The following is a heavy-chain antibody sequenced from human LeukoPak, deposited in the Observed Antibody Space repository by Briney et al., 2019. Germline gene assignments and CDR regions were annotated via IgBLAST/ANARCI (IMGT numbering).Heavy chain of an antibody. CDR1: GLTVTTNF. J-gene: IGHJ4*02. V-gene: IGHV3-23*01. D-gene: IGHD3-16*01. CDR3: AKDGFVSFDY. Sequence: GGSLRLSCAASGLTVTTNFMSWVRQAPGKGLEWVSAISGSGGSTYYADSVKGRFTISRDNSKNTLYLQMNSLRAEDTAVYYCAKDGFVSFDYWGQGTLVTVSS. CDR2: ISGSGGST.